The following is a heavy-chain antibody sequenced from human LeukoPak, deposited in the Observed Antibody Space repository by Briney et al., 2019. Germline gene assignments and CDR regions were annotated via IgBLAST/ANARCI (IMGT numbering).Heavy chain of an antibody. CDR2: INWNGGRT. V-gene: IGHV3-20*04. D-gene: IGHD6-19*01. Sequence: GGSLRLSCAASGFTFDDYGMSWVRQAPGKGLEWVSGINWNGGRTGYAESVKGRFTISRDNAKNSLYLQMNTLRAEDTALYYCARAVSNSGWYGSVDYWGREPWSPSPQ. CDR3: ARAVSNSGWYGSVDY. J-gene: IGHJ4*02. CDR1: GFTFDDYG.